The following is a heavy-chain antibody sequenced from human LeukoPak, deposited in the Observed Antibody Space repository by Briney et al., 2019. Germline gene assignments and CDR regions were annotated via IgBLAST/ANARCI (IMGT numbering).Heavy chain of an antibody. V-gene: IGHV3-48*03. D-gene: IGHD3-3*01. Sequence: PGGSLRLSCAASGFTFSSYAMSWVRQAPGKGLEWISCISGTGSTIYYADSMKGRFTISRDIGKKSVYLQMTALRADDTAVYYCSRGSYDLWSGFSYWGQGALVTVSS. J-gene: IGHJ4*02. CDR1: GFTFSSYA. CDR3: SRGSYDLWSGFSY. CDR2: ISGTGSTI.